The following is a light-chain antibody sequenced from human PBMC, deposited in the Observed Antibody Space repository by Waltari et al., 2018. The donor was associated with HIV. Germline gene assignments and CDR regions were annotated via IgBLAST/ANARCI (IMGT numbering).Light chain of an antibody. J-gene: IGKJ1*01. V-gene: IGKV1-5*03. CDR3: QQYNSYWT. Sequence: DIQMPQSPSTLSASVGDRVTITCRASQSIRSWLAWYQQKPGKAPKLLIYKASSLESGVPSRFSGSESGTEFTLTISSLQPDDFATYYCQQYNSYWTFGQGTKVEIK. CDR2: KAS. CDR1: QSIRSW.